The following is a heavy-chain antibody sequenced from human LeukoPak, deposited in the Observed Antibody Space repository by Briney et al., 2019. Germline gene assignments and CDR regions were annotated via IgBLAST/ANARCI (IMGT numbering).Heavy chain of an antibody. Sequence: SETLSLTCTVSLDSTTSNFWSWVRQPPGKGLEWIGEIHRSGSPNYNPSLQSRVTISIDRSRNQIILELSSVTAADTAFYYCAREILGGFNPGAYWGQGTLVTVSS. V-gene: IGHV4-4*02. CDR3: AREILGGFNPGAY. CDR1: LDSTTSNF. CDR2: IHRSGSP. D-gene: IGHD1-14*01. J-gene: IGHJ4*02.